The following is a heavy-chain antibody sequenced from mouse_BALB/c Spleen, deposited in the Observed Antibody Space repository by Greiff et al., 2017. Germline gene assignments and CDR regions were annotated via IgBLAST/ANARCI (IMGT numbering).Heavy chain of an antibody. CDR2: ISSGGSYT. CDR1: GFTFSSYT. V-gene: IGHV5-6-4*01. D-gene: IGHD3-3*01. CDR3: TRDREGRDYFDY. J-gene: IGHJ2*01. Sequence: EVQLVESGGGLVKPGGSLKLSCAASGFTFSSYTMSWVRQTPEKRLEWVATISSGGSYTYYPDSVKGRFTISRDNAKNTLYLQMSSLKSEDTAMYYCTRDREGRDYFDYWGQGTTLTVSS.